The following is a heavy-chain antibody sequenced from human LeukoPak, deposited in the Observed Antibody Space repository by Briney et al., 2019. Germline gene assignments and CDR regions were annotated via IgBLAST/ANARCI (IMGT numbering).Heavy chain of an antibody. CDR1: GYTFTGYY. CDR3: VHCSSTSCYYYGMDV. Sequence: ASVKVSCKASGYTFTGYYMHWVRQAPGQGLEWMGRINPNSGGTNYAQKFQGRVTMTRDTSISTAYMELSRLRSDDTAVYYCVHCSSTSCYYYGMDVWGQGTTVTVSS. V-gene: IGHV1-2*06. D-gene: IGHD2-2*01. CDR2: INPNSGGT. J-gene: IGHJ6*02.